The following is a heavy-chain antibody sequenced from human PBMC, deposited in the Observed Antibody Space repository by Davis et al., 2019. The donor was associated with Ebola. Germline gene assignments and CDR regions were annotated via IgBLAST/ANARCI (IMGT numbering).Heavy chain of an antibody. Sequence: AASVTVSCKASGYTFTTYDIHWVRQATGQGLEWMGWMNPNSENPGYAQKFQGRVTMTRSTSISTAYMELSSLRSEDTAVYYCARGGYFDWLTRWHYYGMDVWGQGTTVTVSS. J-gene: IGHJ6*02. CDR3: ARGGYFDWLTRWHYYGMDV. D-gene: IGHD3-9*01. CDR1: GYTFTTYD. V-gene: IGHV1-8*01. CDR2: MNPNSENP.